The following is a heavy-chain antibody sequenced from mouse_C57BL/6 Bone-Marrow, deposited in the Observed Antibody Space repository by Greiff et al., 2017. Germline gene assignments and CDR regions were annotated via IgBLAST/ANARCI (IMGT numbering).Heavy chain of an antibody. CDR3: TTGGSFSLFAY. CDR2: IDPENGDT. CDR1: GFNIKDDY. Sequence: VQLQQPGAELVRPGASVKLSCTASGFNIKDDYMHWVKQRPEQGLEWIGWIDPENGDTEYASKFQGKATITADTSSNTAYLQLSSLTSEDTAVYYCTTGGSFSLFAYWGQGTLVTVSA. V-gene: IGHV14-4*01. D-gene: IGHD1-1*02. J-gene: IGHJ3*01.